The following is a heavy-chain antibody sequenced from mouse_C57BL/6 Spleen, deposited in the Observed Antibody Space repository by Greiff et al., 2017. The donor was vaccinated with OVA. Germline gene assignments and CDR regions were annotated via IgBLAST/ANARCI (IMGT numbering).Heavy chain of an antibody. V-gene: IGHV1-26*01. CDR2: INPNNGGT. Sequence: VQLQQSGPELVKPGASVKISCKASGYTFTDYYMNWVKQSHGKSLEWIGDINPNNGGTSYNQKFKGKATLTVDKSSSTAYMELRSLTSEDSAVYYCAPRNYVGFDYWGQGTTLTVSS. J-gene: IGHJ2*01. CDR3: APRNYVGFDY. D-gene: IGHD2-1*01. CDR1: GYTFTDYY.